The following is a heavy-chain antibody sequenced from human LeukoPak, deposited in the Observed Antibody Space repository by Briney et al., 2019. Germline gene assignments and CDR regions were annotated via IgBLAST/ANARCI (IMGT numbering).Heavy chain of an antibody. CDR2: IIPIFGTA. J-gene: IGHJ4*02. D-gene: IGHD4-17*01. V-gene: IGHV1-69*05. CDR1: GGTFSSYA. CDR3: ASPDRYGLFDY. Sequence: ASVKVSYKASGGTFSSYAISWVRQAPGQGLEWMGRIIPIFGTANYAQKFQGRVTITTDESTSTAYMELSSLRSEDTAVYYCASPDRYGLFDYWGQGTLVTVSS.